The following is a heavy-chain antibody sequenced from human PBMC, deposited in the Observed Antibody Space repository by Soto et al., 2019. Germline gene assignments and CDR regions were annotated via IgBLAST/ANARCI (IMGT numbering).Heavy chain of an antibody. CDR1: GGSISSGGYY. CDR3: ARVPHLDVYYYYYMDV. J-gene: IGHJ6*03. Sequence: SETLSLTCTVSGGSISSGGYYWSWIRQHPGKGLEWIGYIYYSGSTYYNPSLKSRVTISVDTSKNQFSLKLSSVTAADTAVYYCARVPHLDVYYYYYMDVWGKGTTVTVSS. CDR2: IYYSGST. V-gene: IGHV4-31*03.